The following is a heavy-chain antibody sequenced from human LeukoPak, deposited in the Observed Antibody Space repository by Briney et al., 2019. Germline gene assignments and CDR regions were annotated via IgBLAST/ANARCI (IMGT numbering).Heavy chain of an antibody. D-gene: IGHD6-19*01. CDR2: INPNSGGT. J-gene: IGHJ4*02. CDR1: GYTFTGYY. CDR3: ARDKIAVAGLPFDY. Sequence: GASVKVSYKPSGYTFTGYYMHWVRQAPGQGLEWMGWINPNSGGTHYAQKFQGRVTMTRDTSISTAYMELSRLRSDDTAVEYCARDKIAVAGLPFDYWGQGTLVTVSS. V-gene: IGHV1-2*02.